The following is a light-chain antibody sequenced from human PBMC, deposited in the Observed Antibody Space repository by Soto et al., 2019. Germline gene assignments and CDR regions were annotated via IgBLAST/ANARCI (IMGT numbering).Light chain of an antibody. CDR2: AAS. CDR1: QSISNY. V-gene: IGKV1-39*01. CDR3: QQTYSTTVT. J-gene: IGKJ5*01. Sequence: DIQMTQSPSSLSASVGDRVTITCRASQSISNYLNWYHQKPGTTPKLLIYAASILQSGVPSRFSGSGSGTDFTLTISSLQPGDFATYYCQQTYSTTVTFGQGTRLDIK.